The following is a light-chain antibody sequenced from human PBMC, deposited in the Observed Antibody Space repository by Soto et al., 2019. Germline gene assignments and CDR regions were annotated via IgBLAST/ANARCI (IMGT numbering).Light chain of an antibody. V-gene: IGLV1-47*02. CDR2: SNN. Sequence: QSVLTQPPSASGTPGQRVTISCSGSSSNIGSNYVYWYQQLPGTAPKPLIYSNNQRPSGVPDRFSGSKSGTSASLAISGLRSEDEADYYCCSYTISATLVFGGGTKVTVL. CDR1: SSNIGSNY. J-gene: IGLJ3*02. CDR3: CSYTISATLV.